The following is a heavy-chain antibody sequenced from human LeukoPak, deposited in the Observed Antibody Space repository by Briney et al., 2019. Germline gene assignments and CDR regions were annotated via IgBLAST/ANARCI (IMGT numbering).Heavy chain of an antibody. Sequence: PGGSLRLSCAASGFTFSDYWMHWVRQAPGKGLVWVSRINSDGSSTRYADSVKGRFTISRDNSKNTLYMQVNSLRAEDTAVYYCARDDDYGDYGLDYWGQGTLVTVAS. D-gene: IGHD4-17*01. J-gene: IGHJ4*02. CDR2: INSDGSST. CDR1: GFTFSDYW. CDR3: ARDDDYGDYGLDY. V-gene: IGHV3-74*01.